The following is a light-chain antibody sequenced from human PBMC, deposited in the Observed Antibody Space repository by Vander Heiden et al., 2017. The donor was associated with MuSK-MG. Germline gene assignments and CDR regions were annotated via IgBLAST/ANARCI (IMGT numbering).Light chain of an antibody. CDR1: QGIAKY. CDR2: AAS. Sequence: DIQVTQSPSSLSAAFGDRVTITSRASQGIAKYVAWYQQKPGKIPNLLIYAASTLQSGVPSRFSGGYSGTSFTLTISSLQPEDVATYYCLKYSSAPLTFGGGTKVEIK. V-gene: IGKV1-27*01. J-gene: IGKJ4*01. CDR3: LKYSSAPLT.